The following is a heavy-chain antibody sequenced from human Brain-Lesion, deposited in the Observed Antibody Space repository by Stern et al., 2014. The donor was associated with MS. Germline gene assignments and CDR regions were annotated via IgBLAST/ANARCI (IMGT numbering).Heavy chain of an antibody. CDR2: IFNSGST. V-gene: IGHV4-61*02. CDR3: ARGRVVPGFQYYATDV. D-gene: IGHD2-2*01. CDR1: GGSISSGGYY. J-gene: IGHJ6*02. Sequence: VQLEESGPGLVKPSQTLSLSCTVSGGSISSGGYYWSWIRQPAGKGLEWIGRIFNSGSTSYNPSPQSRGTISIKTAKNQFFPRLTPMTAADTAVYYCARGRVVPGFQYYATDVWGQGTTVIVSS.